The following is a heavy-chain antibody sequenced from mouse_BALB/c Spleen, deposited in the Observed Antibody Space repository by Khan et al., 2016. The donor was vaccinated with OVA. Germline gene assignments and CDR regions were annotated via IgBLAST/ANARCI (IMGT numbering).Heavy chain of an antibody. Sequence: EVELVESGGDLVKPGGSLKLSCAASGFTFSTYGMSWVRQAPDKRLEWVATVSPGGSYTYYPDSVKGRFTISRDNAKNTLYLQMSGLRSEDTAMFYCTRLAYYYDSEGVAYWGQGTLVTVSA. CDR3: TRLAYYYDSEGVAY. J-gene: IGHJ3*01. V-gene: IGHV5-6*01. D-gene: IGHD1-1*01. CDR1: GFTFSTYG. CDR2: VSPGGSYT.